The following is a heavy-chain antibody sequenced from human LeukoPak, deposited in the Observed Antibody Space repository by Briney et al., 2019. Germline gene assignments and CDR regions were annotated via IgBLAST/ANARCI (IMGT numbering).Heavy chain of an antibody. J-gene: IGHJ4*02. D-gene: IGHD4-17*01. CDR1: GGSISSYY. CDR3: ARDQGSGDANFDY. Sequence: RSSETLSLTCIVSGGSISSYYWSWIRQPPGKGLEWIWYIHYSGSTYYNPSLKSRVTISMDTSTNQFSLNLSSVTAADTAVYYFARDQGSGDANFDYWGQGTLVTVSS. V-gene: IGHV4-59*01. CDR2: IHYSGST.